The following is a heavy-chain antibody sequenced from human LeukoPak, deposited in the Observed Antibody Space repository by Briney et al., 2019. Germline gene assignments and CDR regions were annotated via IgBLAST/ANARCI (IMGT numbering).Heavy chain of an antibody. CDR2: INWNGGST. Sequence: PGGSLRLSCAAPGFTFDDYGMSWVRQVPGKGLEWASGINWNGGSTGYADSVKGRFTISRDNAKNSLYLQMDSLRVEDTALYYCARGIRFLEWLSGFDYWGQGTLVTVSS. D-gene: IGHD3-3*01. CDR3: ARGIRFLEWLSGFDY. CDR1: GFTFDDYG. V-gene: IGHV3-20*04. J-gene: IGHJ4*02.